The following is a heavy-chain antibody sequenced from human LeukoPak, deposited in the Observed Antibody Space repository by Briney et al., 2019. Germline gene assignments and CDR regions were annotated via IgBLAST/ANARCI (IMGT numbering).Heavy chain of an antibody. CDR1: GDSVSNNSAA. V-gene: IGHV6-1*01. CDR3: ARGGRGRNWFDP. CDR2: TYQRSKWYN. Sequence: ASQTLSLTCAISGDSVSNNSAAWNWIRQSPARGPEWLGRTYQRSKWYNDYAVSVKSRITINPDTSKNQFPLQLNSVTPEDTAVYYCARGGRGRNWFDPWGQGTLVTVSS. J-gene: IGHJ5*02. D-gene: IGHD3-10*01.